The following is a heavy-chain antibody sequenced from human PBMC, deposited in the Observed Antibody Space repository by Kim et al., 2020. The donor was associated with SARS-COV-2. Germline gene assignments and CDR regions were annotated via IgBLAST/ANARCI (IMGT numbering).Heavy chain of an antibody. Sequence: SVKGRLTISRDNSKNPLYLQMNSLRAGDTAVYYCAKVSSSYTSFYYMGVWGKGTTVTVSS. V-gene: IGHV3-30*02. J-gene: IGHJ6*03. D-gene: IGHD3-16*01. CDR3: AKVSSSYTSFYYMGV.